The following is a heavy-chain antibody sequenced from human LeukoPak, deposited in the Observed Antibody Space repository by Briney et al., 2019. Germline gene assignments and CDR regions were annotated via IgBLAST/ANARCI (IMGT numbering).Heavy chain of an antibody. V-gene: IGHV1-69*13. CDR1: GGTFSSYA. J-gene: IGHJ4*02. Sequence: GASVKVSCKASGGTFSSYAISWVRQAPGQGLEWMGGIIPIFGTANYAQKFQGRVTITADESTSTAYMELSSLRSEDTAVYYCARTYYYDIEGTPGHWGQGTLVTVSS. CDR3: ARTYYYDIEGTPGH. D-gene: IGHD3-22*01. CDR2: IIPIFGTA.